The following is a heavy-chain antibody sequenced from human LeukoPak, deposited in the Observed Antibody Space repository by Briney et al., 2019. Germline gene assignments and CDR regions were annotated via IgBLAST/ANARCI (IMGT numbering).Heavy chain of an antibody. V-gene: IGHV3-23*01. Sequence: GGFLRLSCAASGFTFSSYGMSWVRQAPGKGLEWVSAISGSGGSTYYADSVKGRFTISRDNSKNTLYLQMNSLRAEDTAVYYCAKDYSMKGAYFDYWGQGTLVTVSS. J-gene: IGHJ4*02. CDR1: GFTFSSYG. CDR2: ISGSGGST. D-gene: IGHD2-21*01. CDR3: AKDYSMKGAYFDY.